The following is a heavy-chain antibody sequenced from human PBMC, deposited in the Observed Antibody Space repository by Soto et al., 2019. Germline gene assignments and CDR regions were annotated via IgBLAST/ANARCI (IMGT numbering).Heavy chain of an antibody. Sequence: QVPLVQSGAEVKKPGASVKVSCKASGYTFTSYGISWVRQAPGQGLEWMGWISAYNGNTNYAQKLQGRVTMTTDTSTSTAYMELRSLRSDDTAVYYCARWVNDYSNYGWFDPWGQGTLVTVSS. J-gene: IGHJ5*02. D-gene: IGHD4-4*01. CDR1: GYTFTSYG. CDR3: ARWVNDYSNYGWFDP. V-gene: IGHV1-18*01. CDR2: ISAYNGNT.